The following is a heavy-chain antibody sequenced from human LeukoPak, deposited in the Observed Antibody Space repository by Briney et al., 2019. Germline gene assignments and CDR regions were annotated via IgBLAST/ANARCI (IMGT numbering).Heavy chain of an antibody. CDR2: IYTSGST. CDR1: GVSISSYY. J-gene: IGHJ4*02. D-gene: IGHD3-10*01. Sequence: PSETLSLTCTVSGVSISSYYWSWIRQPAGKGLEWIGRIYTSGSTNYNPSLKSRVTMSVDTSKNQFSLKLSSVTAADTAVYYCRGSYGSGRKRFDYWGQGTLVTVSS. V-gene: IGHV4-4*07. CDR3: RGSYGSGRKRFDY.